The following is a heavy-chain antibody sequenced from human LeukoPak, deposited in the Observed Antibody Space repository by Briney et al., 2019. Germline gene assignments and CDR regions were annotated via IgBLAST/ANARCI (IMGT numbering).Heavy chain of an antibody. V-gene: IGHV4-4*02. CDR1: GGSISSSNW. CDR3: ARSSYYFGADAFDI. Sequence: PSETLSLTCAVSGGSISSSNWWSWVRQPPGKGLEWIGEIYHSGSTNYNPSLKSRVTISVDKSKNQFSLKLSSVTAADTAVYYCARSSYYFGADAFDIWGQGTMVTVSS. CDR2: IYHSGST. D-gene: IGHD3-10*01. J-gene: IGHJ3*02.